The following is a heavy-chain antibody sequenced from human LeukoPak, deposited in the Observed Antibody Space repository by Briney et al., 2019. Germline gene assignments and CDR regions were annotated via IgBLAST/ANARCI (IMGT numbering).Heavy chain of an antibody. V-gene: IGHV3-53*01. D-gene: IGHD3-16*01. CDR3: ARDNDSRDPPHFDY. CDR1: GFTVSRNY. CDR2: LYSDGST. J-gene: IGHJ4*02. Sequence: GGSLRLSCAASGFTVSRNYMSWVRQAPGKGLEWVSVLYSDGSTYHADSVKGRFTISRDNSKNTLYLQMNSLRVEDTAVYYCARDNDSRDPPHFDYWGQGTLVTVSS.